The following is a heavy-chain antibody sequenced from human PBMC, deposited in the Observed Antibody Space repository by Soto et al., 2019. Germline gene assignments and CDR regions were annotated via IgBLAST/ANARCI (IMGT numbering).Heavy chain of an antibody. CDR2: IYYSGST. CDR3: ARSWFGELYDYYYGMDV. D-gene: IGHD3-10*01. J-gene: IGHJ6*02. Sequence: SETPSLTCTVSGGSISSGGYYWSWIRQHPGKGLEWIGYIYYSGSTYYNPSLKSRVTISVDTSKNQFSLKLSSVTAADTAVYYCARSWFGELYDYYYGMDVWGQGTTVTVS. V-gene: IGHV4-31*03. CDR1: GGSISSGGYY.